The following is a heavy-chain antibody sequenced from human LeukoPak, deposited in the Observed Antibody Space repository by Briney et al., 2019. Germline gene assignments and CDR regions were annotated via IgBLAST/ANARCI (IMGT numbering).Heavy chain of an antibody. V-gene: IGHV3-11*04. CDR1: GFTFSDYY. CDR2: ISSSGSTI. J-gene: IGHJ4*02. D-gene: IGHD3-10*01. Sequence: PGGSLRLSCAASGFTFSDYYMSWIRQAPGKGLEWVSYISSSGSTIHYVDSVKGRFTISRDNAKNSLYLQMNSLRAEDTAVYYCATRLYGSGSFDYWGQGTLVTVSS. CDR3: ATRLYGSGSFDY.